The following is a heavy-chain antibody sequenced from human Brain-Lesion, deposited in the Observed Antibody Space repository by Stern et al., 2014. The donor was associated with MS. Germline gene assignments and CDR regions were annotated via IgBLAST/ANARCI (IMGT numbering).Heavy chain of an antibody. CDR2: VYYSGNT. Sequence: VHLVESGPGLVKPSDTLSLTCSVSGDSLSSSTFYWGWIRQPPGKGPEWIGSVYYSGNTYYHPSLKSRVTISVDTSQNPFSLRLPSVTAADTAVYYCARHQLGYGYAYLRYWGQGTLVTVSS. D-gene: IGHD5-18*01. V-gene: IGHV4-39*01. J-gene: IGHJ4*02. CDR3: ARHQLGYGYAYLRY. CDR1: GDSLSSSTFY.